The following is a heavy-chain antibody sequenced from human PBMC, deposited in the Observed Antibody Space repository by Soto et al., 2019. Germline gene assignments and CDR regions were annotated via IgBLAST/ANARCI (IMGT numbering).Heavy chain of an antibody. J-gene: IGHJ4*02. CDR3: ATSPKGYNWNYFAH. CDR2: VFYTGFT. V-gene: IGHV4-39*01. Sequence: PSETLSLTCAVSGASISGSYYYWAWLRQSPGKGPEWIGSVFYTGFTSYNPSLESRVSVSVDTSKSQFSLKLSAVTAADTAVYYCATSPKGYNWNYFAHWGQGALVTVSS. D-gene: IGHD1-20*01. CDR1: GASISGSYYY.